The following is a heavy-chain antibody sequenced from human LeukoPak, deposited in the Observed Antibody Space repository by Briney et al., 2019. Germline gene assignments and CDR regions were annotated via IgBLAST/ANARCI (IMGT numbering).Heavy chain of an antibody. CDR2: ISYDGSNK. V-gene: IGHV3-30*18. CDR3: AKDGHDYVWGSYRYAPMYYFDY. CDR1: GFTFSSYS. J-gene: IGHJ4*02. Sequence: PGGSLRLSCAASGFTFSSYSMNWVRQAPGKGLEWVAVISYDGSNKYYADSVKGRFTISRDNSKNTLYLQMNSLRAEDTAVYYCAKDGHDYVWGSYRYAPMYYFDYWGQGTLVTVSS. D-gene: IGHD3-16*02.